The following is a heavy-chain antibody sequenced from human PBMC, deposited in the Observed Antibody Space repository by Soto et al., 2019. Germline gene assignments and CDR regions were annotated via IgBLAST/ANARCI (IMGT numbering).Heavy chain of an antibody. CDR3: ARDGYYDSSGYYSPRGMDV. J-gene: IGHJ6*02. D-gene: IGHD3-22*01. V-gene: IGHV3-20*04. CDR1: GITFKEYG. Sequence: PGGSLRLSCAVSGITFKEYGMSWVRQTPGKGLQWVAGINWNGGSIGYADSVKGRFTISRDNAKKSLYLQMSSLRAEDTALYYCARDGYYDSSGYYSPRGMDVWGQGTTVTVSS. CDR2: INWNGGSI.